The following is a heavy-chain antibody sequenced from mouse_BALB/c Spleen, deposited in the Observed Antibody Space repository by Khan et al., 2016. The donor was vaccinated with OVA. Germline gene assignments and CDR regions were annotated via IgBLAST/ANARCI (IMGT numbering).Heavy chain of an antibody. V-gene: IGHV5-12*02. CDR3: ARRGYGKGDAMDL. J-gene: IGHJ4*01. Sequence: EVELVESGGGLVQPGGSLKLSCATSGFTFSDYYMYWFRQTPEKRLEWVAYISNVGGNTYYPDTVKGRFTISRDNARNTLYLQMSRLKSEDSAMYYCARRGYGKGDAMDLRGQGTSVTVS. D-gene: IGHD2-1*01. CDR2: ISNVGGNT. CDR1: GFTFSDYY.